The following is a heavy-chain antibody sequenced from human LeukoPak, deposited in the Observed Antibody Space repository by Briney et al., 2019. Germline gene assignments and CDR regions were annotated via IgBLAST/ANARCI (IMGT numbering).Heavy chain of an antibody. D-gene: IGHD2-2*01. CDR1: GGSFSGYY. V-gene: IGHV4-34*01. J-gene: IGHJ6*02. Sequence: SETLSLTCAVYGGSFSGYYWSWIRQPPGKGLEWIGEINHSGSTNYNPSLKSRVTISVDTSKNQFSLKLSSVTAADTAVYYCARSPRIGYCSSTSCFNYYYGMDVWGQGTTVTVSS. CDR3: ARSPRIGYCSSTSCFNYYYGMDV. CDR2: INHSGST.